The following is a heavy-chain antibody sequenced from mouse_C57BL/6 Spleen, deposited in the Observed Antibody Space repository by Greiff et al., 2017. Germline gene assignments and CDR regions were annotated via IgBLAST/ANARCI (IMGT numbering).Heavy chain of an antibody. CDR2: ISSGGDYI. CDR3: TREPYDYGSSQFFMDY. CDR1: GFTFSSYA. V-gene: IGHV5-9-1*02. J-gene: IGHJ4*01. D-gene: IGHD1-1*01. Sequence: DVQLVESGEGLVKPGGSLKLSCAASGFTFSSYAMSWIRQTPEKRLEWVAYISSGGDYIYDADTVKGRFTISRVNARNNLYLQMSSLKSEDTAMYYCTREPYDYGSSQFFMDYWGQGTSVTVAS.